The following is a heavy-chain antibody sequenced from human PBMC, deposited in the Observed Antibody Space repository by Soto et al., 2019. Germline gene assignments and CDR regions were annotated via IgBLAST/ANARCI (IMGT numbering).Heavy chain of an antibody. V-gene: IGHV3-30-3*01. CDR2: ISYDGSNK. Sequence: GGSLRLSCAASGFTFSSYAMHWVRQAPGKGLEWVAVISYDGSNKYYADSVKGRFTISRDNSKNTLYLQMNSLRAEDTAVYYCARDAIPYFSGWYFGRPDAFDIWGQGTMVTVSS. J-gene: IGHJ3*02. D-gene: IGHD6-19*01. CDR3: ARDAIPYFSGWYFGRPDAFDI. CDR1: GFTFSSYA.